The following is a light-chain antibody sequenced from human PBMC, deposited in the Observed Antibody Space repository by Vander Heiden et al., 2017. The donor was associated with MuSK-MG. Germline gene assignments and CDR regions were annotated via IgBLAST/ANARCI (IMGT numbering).Light chain of an antibody. CDR1: ALPKQY. CDR3: QSADSSGTYWV. CDR2: KDT. V-gene: IGLV3-25*03. J-gene: IGLJ3*02. Sequence: SYELTQPPSVSASPGQTARITCSGDALPKQYAYWDRQKPGQAPVLVIYKDTERPSGIPERLSASSSGTTATLTISGVQAEDEADYHCQSADSSGTYWVFGGGTKLTVL.